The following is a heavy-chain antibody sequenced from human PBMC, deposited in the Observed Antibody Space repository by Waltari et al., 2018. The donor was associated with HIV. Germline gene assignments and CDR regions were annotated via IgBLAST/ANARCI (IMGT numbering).Heavy chain of an antibody. D-gene: IGHD3-10*02. CDR3: VKDMFGEYDY. V-gene: IGHV3-74*01. J-gene: IGHJ4*02. Sequence: EVQLVESGGGSVQPGGSLRLSVVVSGFSISTYWMHWVRQTPGKGLVWVARINEDGNTIDHAGSVRGRFTISRDSAKNTLFLQMNSLRDEDTAMYYCVKDMFGEYDYWGQGALVTVSS. CDR1: GFSISTYW. CDR2: INEDGNTI.